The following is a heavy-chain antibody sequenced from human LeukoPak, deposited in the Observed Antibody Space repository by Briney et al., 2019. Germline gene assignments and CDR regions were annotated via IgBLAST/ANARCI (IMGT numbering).Heavy chain of an antibody. D-gene: IGHD6-19*01. CDR1: GFTFSSYG. V-gene: IGHV3-30*02. CDR2: IRYDGSNR. Sequence: GGSLRLSCAASGFTFSSYGMHWVRQAPGKGLEWVAFIRYDGSNRYYADSVKGRFTISRDNSKNTLYLQMNSLRAEDTAVYYCAKDRQWLGSFDYWGQGTLVTVSS. J-gene: IGHJ4*02. CDR3: AKDRQWLGSFDY.